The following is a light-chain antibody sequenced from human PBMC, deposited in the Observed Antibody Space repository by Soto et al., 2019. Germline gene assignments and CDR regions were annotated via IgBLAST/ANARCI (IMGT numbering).Light chain of an antibody. CDR3: QQYDNLPLT. J-gene: IGKJ4*01. CDR2: DAS. Sequence: DIPMTHSPSTLSASVGDSVTITCRASQSISSWLAWYQHKPGKAPKLLIYDASNLETRVPSRFSGSGSGTDFTFTISSLQPEDFATYYCQQYDNLPLTFGGGTKVDIK. V-gene: IGKV1-5*01. CDR1: QSISSW.